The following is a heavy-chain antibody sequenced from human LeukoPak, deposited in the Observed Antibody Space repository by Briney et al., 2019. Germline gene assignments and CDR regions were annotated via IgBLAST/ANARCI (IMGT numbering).Heavy chain of an antibody. Sequence: GGSVRLSCAASGFTFSSYAMSWVRQAPGKGLECVSAISGSGGSTYYADSVKGRFTISSDNCKNTLYLQMNSLRAEDTAVYYCAKRIKVTTPYFDYWGQGTLVTVSS. CDR2: ISGSGGST. CDR1: GFTFSSYA. J-gene: IGHJ4*02. D-gene: IGHD4-17*01. V-gene: IGHV3-23*01. CDR3: AKRIKVTTPYFDY.